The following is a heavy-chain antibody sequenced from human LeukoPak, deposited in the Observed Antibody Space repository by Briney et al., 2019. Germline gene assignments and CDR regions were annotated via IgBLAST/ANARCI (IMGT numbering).Heavy chain of an antibody. Sequence: RSSETLSLTCTVSGGSISNAYYYWGWIRQPPGKGLEYIGSVNYDAYTYYNPSLKSRVTISVDTSKNQFSLKLSSVTAADTAVYYCAREGGSYSSSWYAFYYYYGMDVWGQGTTVTVSS. J-gene: IGHJ6*02. CDR3: AREGGSYSSSWYAFYYYYGMDV. V-gene: IGHV4-39*07. CDR1: GGSISNAYYY. CDR2: VNYDAYT. D-gene: IGHD6-13*01.